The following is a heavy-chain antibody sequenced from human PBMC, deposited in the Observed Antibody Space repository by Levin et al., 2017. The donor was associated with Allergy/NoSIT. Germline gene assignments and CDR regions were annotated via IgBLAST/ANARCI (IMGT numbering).Heavy chain of an antibody. CDR1: GFTFSTYW. D-gene: IGHD6-19*01. CDR2: VNSDGSST. CDR3: ASIQYSSAWSY. V-gene: IGHV3-74*01. J-gene: IGHJ4*02. Sequence: LSLTCAASGFTFSTYWMHWVRQAPGKGLVWVSRVNSDGSSTSYADSVKGRFTISRDNAKNTLDLQMDSLRVEDTAVYYCASIQYSSAWSYWGQGTLVTVSS.